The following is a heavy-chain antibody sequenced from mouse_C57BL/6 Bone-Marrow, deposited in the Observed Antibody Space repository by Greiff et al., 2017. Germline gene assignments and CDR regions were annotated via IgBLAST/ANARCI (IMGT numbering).Heavy chain of an antibody. V-gene: IGHV3-6*01. Sequence: DVQLQESGPGLVKPSQSLSLTCSVTGYSITSGYNWNWIRQSPGNILEWMGYISYDGSNNYNPSLKNRNSITRDTSKNQFFLKLNSVTTEDTATYCCAREPYFGVWGTGTTITVSS. CDR2: ISYDGSN. CDR1: GYSITSGYN. CDR3: AREPYFGV. J-gene: IGHJ1*03.